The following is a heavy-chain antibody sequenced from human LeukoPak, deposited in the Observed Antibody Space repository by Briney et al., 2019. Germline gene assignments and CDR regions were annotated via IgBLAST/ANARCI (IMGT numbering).Heavy chain of an antibody. J-gene: IGHJ4*02. CDR1: GFTFSSDA. V-gene: IGHV3-30*03. CDR3: ARDRSTTWACDY. CDR2: ISYDGNIK. D-gene: IGHD1-14*01. Sequence: GGSLRLSCAASGFTFSSDAMHWDRQAPGKGLEWVAFISYDGNIKRYADSVKGRFTISRDNSKNTLYLQMNSLRAEDTAVYHCARDRSTTWACDYWGEGTLVTVSS.